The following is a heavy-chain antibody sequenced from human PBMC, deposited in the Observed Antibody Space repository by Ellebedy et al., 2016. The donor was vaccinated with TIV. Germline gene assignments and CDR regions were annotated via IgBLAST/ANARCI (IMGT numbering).Heavy chain of an antibody. V-gene: IGHV3-53*01. CDR1: EFTFSTYS. Sequence: GESLKISCAASEFTFSTYSMSWVRQAPGKGLEWVSVIYSGGTTYYADSVKGRFTISRDDSKNTLYLQMNSLRAEDTAVYYCARGRGYTHQGLNFDSWGQGTLVTVSS. J-gene: IGHJ4*02. CDR3: ARGRGYTHQGLNFDS. CDR2: IYSGGTT. D-gene: IGHD2-2*02.